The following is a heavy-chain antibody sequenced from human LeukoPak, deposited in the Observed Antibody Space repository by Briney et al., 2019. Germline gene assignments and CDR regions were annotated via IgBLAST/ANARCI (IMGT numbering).Heavy chain of an antibody. CDR2: INHSGST. CDR3: AGHDARAFDI. CDR1: GGSFFGYY. V-gene: IGHV4-34*01. J-gene: IGHJ3*02. Sequence: SETLSLTCAVYGGSFFGYYWSWIRQPPGKGLEWVGEINHSGSTNYNTSLKSRVTISVDTSKKQSSLKRSSVAAADTAGSYCAGHDARAFDIWGQGTMITASS.